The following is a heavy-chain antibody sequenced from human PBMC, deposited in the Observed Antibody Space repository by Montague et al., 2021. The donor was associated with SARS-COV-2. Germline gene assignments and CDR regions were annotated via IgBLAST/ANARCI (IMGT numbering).Heavy chain of an antibody. CDR2: IDTSGSP. CDR3: ARDGRRLYTYGSLDY. D-gene: IGHD5-18*01. CDR1: GVSVTDYY. J-gene: IGHJ4*02. V-gene: IGHV4-4*07. Sequence: SETLSLTCTVSGVSVTDYYWSWIRQPPGKGLEWVGRIDTSGSPKYNPFLKSRVTMSLDTSKNQFSLKVNSVTVADTAMYFCARDGRRLYTYGSLDYWGQGILVTVSS.